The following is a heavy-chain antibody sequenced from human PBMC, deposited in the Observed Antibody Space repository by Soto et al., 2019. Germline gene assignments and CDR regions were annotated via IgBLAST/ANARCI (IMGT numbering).Heavy chain of an antibody. CDR2: IIPIFGTA. D-gene: IGHD6-13*01. Sequence: QVQLVQSGAEVKKPGSSVKVSCKASGGTFSSFAISWVRQAPGQGLEWMGGIIPIFGTANYAQKFQGRVTITADKSTRTAYMELSRLRSEDTAVYYCARGGDLRAAGVYYYGMDVWGQGTTVTVSS. J-gene: IGHJ6*02. V-gene: IGHV1-69*06. CDR3: ARGGDLRAAGVYYYGMDV. CDR1: GGTFSSFA.